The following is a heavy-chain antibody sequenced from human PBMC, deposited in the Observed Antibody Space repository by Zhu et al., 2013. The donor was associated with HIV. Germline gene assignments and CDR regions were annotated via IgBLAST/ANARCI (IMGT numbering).Heavy chain of an antibody. J-gene: IGHJ4*02. V-gene: IGHV1-69*01. CDR1: GGTFSSYA. CDR3: ARDVGALKGFGSGWYFFDY. D-gene: IGHD6-19*01. Sequence: VQLVQSGAEVKKPGSSVKVSCKASGGTFSSYAISWVRQAPGQGLEWMGGIIPIFGTANYAQKFQGRVTITADESTSTAYMELSSLRSEDTAVYYCARDVGALKGFGSGWYFFDYWGQGTLVTVSS. CDR2: IIPIFGTA.